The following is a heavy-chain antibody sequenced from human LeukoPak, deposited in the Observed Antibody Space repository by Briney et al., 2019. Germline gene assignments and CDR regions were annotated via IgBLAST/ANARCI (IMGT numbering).Heavy chain of an antibody. J-gene: IGHJ4*02. V-gene: IGHV3-30*04. CDR3: AKDGSAYYYDSSGYYSYYFDY. CDR2: ISYDGSNK. CDR1: AFTFSSYA. D-gene: IGHD3-22*01. Sequence: GGSLRLSCAASAFTFSSYAMHWVRQAPGKGLEWVAVISYDGSNKYYADSVKGRFTISRDNSKNTLYLQMNSLRAEDTAVYYCAKDGSAYYYDSSGYYSYYFDYWGQGTLVTVSS.